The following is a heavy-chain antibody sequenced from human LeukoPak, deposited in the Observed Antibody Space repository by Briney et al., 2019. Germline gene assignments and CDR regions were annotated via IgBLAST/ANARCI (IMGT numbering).Heavy chain of an antibody. V-gene: IGHV3-23*01. CDR3: AKSSRYGDNREGNWYFDL. D-gene: IGHD4-17*01. CDR2: ISGSGREI. CDR1: GFTFSDFA. Sequence: GGSLRLSCAASGFTFSDFAMTWVRQARGKGLEWVSSISGSGREIYYADSVKGRFTISRDNSKNTLHMQMNSLGAEDTALYYCAKSSRYGDNREGNWYFDLWGRGTLVTVSS. J-gene: IGHJ2*01.